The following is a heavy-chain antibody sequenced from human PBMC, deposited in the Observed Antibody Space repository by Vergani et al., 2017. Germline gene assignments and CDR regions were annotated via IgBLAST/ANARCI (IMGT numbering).Heavy chain of an antibody. CDR3: ARAYDYVWGXSSD. Sequence: VQLVESGGGLVQPGRSLRLSCAASGFTFSSYAMHWVRQAPGKGLEWVAVISYDGSNKYYADSVKGRFTISRDNSKNTLYLQMNSLRAEDTAVYYCARAYDYVWGXSSDWGQGTLVTVSS. D-gene: IGHD3-16*01. V-gene: IGHV3-30-3*01. J-gene: IGHJ4*02. CDR2: ISYDGSNK. CDR1: GFTFSSYA.